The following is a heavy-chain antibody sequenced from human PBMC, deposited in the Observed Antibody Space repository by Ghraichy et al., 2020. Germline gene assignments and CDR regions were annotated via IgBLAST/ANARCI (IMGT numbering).Heavy chain of an antibody. D-gene: IGHD4-23*01. V-gene: IGHV3-13*01. Sequence: GGSLRLSCAASGFTFSTYDIHWVRQATGKGLEWVSGIGAAGDTYYPGSVKGRFTISRENAKNSLYLQLNSLRAGDTAVYYCARARDSHCLGGICSYYVDYWGQGTLVTVSS. CDR2: IGAAGDT. CDR3: ARARDSHCLGGICSYYVDY. CDR1: GFTFSTYD. J-gene: IGHJ4*02.